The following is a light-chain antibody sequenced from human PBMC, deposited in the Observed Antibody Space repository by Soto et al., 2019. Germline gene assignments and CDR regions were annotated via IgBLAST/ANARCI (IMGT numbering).Light chain of an antibody. J-gene: IGKJ1*01. CDR3: QECDDWPTT. Sequence: EIVMTQSPATLSVSPGERATLSCRASQSVGNNLAWHQQKPGQAPRLLIHGKSTRATGAPARFSGSGYGTEVTLPISSLQSEDFAVYHCQECDDWPTTFDQGTKVEIK. CDR1: QSVGNN. CDR2: GKS. V-gene: IGKV3-15*01.